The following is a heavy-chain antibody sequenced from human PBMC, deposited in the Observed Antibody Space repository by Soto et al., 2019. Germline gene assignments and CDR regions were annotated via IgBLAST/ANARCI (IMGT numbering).Heavy chain of an antibody. CDR2: ISHDGSKT. D-gene: IGHD3-22*01. CDR3: VIDTDNYTSSGYYVFDA. CDR1: GFTFNSYG. J-gene: IGHJ4*02. V-gene: IGHV3-30*03. Sequence: GSLRLSCAASGFTFNSYGIHWVRQAPGKGLEWVAVISHDGSKTNYADSVKGRVTISRDNSKDTVYLKMNSLRAGDTAVYYCVIDTDNYTSSGYYVFDARGQGALVTVSS.